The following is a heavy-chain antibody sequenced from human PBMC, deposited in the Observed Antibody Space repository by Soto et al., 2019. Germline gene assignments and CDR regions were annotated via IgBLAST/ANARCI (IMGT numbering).Heavy chain of an antibody. Sequence: QVQLVESGGGVVQPGRSPRLFCAVSGFTFSSYGMHWVRQAPGKGLEWVAVISYDGSNEYYADSVKGRLTISRDNSKNTLYLQMNSLRAEDTAVYYCAKEILYYYYFGMDVWGQGTTVTVSS. CDR2: ISYDGSNE. CDR3: AKEILYYYYFGMDV. D-gene: IGHD2-8*01. J-gene: IGHJ6*02. V-gene: IGHV3-30*18. CDR1: GFTFSSYG.